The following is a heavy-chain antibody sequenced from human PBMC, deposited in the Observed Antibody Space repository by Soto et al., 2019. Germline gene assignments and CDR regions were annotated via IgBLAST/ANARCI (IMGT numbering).Heavy chain of an antibody. Sequence: EVQLVESGGGLVKPGGSLRLSCAASGFAFRSYSMSWVRQAPGKGLEWVSFISSSSTYKYYADSVKGRFTISIDNAKNSLFLQMSRLRAEDTAVYYCARDTEYSSSSFDNWGQGTLVTVSS. CDR3: ARDTEYSSSSFDN. J-gene: IGHJ4*02. D-gene: IGHD6-6*01. CDR1: GFAFRSYS. V-gene: IGHV3-21*01. CDR2: ISSSSTYK.